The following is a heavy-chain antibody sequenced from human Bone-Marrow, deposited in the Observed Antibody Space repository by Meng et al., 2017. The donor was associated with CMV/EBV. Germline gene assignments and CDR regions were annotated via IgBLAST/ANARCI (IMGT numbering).Heavy chain of an antibody. CDR3: ARGGGAFFDYVSGTYRATHFDF. J-gene: IGHJ4*02. D-gene: IGHD3-16*02. Sequence: GFYWSWIRQHPGKGLEWIGYIYDSGSTYYSPSLESRITISLATSKDQFSLKLTSVTAADTAVYYCARGGGAFFDYVSGTYRATHFDFWGPGTLVTVSS. V-gene: IGHV4-31*02. CDR2: IYDSGST. CDR1: GFY.